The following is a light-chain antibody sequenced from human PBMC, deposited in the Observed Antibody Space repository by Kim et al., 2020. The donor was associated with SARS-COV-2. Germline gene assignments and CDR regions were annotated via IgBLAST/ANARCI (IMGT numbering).Light chain of an antibody. V-gene: IGLV3-1*01. CDR2: QDS. Sequence: PPEQTASITCSGDKLGDKYACWYQQKPGPSPVLVTYQDSKRPSGIPERFSGSNSGNTATLTISGTQAMDEADYYCQAWDSSTAVVFGGGTKLTVL. CDR3: QAWDSSTAVV. CDR1: KLGDKY. J-gene: IGLJ3*02.